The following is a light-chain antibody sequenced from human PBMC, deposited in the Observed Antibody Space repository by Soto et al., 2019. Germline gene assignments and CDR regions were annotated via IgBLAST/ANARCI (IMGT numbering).Light chain of an antibody. CDR2: DVS. Sequence: QSALTQPASVXXSPXXXXTISCTGTSSDVGGYNYVSWYQQHPGKAPKLMIYDVSNRPSGVSNRFSGSKSGNTASLTISGLQAEDEADYYCNSYTSSSSVIFGGGTKLTVL. CDR3: NSYTSSSSVI. CDR1: SSDVGGYNY. V-gene: IGLV2-14*01. J-gene: IGLJ2*01.